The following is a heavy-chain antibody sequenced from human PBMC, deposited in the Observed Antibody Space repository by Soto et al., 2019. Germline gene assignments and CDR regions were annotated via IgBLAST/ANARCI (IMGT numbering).Heavy chain of an antibody. D-gene: IGHD1-7*01. CDR1: GFTFSSYA. Sequence: QVQLVESGGGVVQPGRSLRLSCAASGFTFSSYAMHWVRQAPGKGLEGVAVISYDGSNKYYADSVKGRFTISRDNSKNTLYLQMNSLRAEDTAVYYCARDIDSWNYPGPAAGAFDIWGQGTMVTVSS. J-gene: IGHJ3*02. CDR3: ARDIDSWNYPGPAAGAFDI. CDR2: ISYDGSNK. V-gene: IGHV3-30-3*01.